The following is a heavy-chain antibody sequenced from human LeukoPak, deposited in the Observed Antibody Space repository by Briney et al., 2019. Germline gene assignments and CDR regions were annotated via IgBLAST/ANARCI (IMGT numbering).Heavy chain of an antibody. V-gene: IGHV4-39*01. CDR3: ARRFDGYNSGSYFDY. D-gene: IGHD5-24*01. J-gene: IGHJ4*02. Sequence: PSQTLSLTCTVSGGSISSGSYYWGWIRQPPGRGLEWIGSIYHTGNTYYNPSLKSRVTISVDTSKNQFSLMLSSVTAADTTVYYCARRFDGYNSGSYFDYWGQGTLVTVSS. CDR2: IYHTGNT. CDR1: GGSISSGSYY.